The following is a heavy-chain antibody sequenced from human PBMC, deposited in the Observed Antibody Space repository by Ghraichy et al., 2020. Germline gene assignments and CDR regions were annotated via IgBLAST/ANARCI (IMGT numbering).Heavy chain of an antibody. CDR3: ARQTGTAGTTTGDFDS. CDR1: GNSFTNYW. CDR2: IYPGDSDT. V-gene: IGHV5-51*01. Sequence: GESLNISCQGSGNSFTNYWIAWVRQMPGKGLEWMGIIYPGDSDTKYSPSFQGHVTMSADKSITTAYLQWSSLKASDTAIYSCARQTGTAGTTTGDFDSWGPGTPVTVSS. D-gene: IGHD1-14*01. J-gene: IGHJ4*02.